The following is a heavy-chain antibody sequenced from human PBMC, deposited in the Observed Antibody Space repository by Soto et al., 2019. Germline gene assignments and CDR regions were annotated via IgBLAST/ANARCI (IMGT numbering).Heavy chain of an antibody. CDR2: MNPNNGDT. Sequence: QVQLVQSGAELKKPGASVKVACKTSGYTFTSFDISWVRQASGHGLEWMGWMNPNNGDTVLAQKFQGRLSMTRNTSISTAYMELSSLRSDDTAVYYCARVEGQLDYWGQGTLVTVSS. CDR3: ARVEGQLDY. V-gene: IGHV1-8*01. J-gene: IGHJ4*01. D-gene: IGHD6-6*01. CDR1: GYTFTSFD.